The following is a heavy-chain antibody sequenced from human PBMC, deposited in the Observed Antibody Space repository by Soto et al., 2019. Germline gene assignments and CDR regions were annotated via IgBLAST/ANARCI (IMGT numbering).Heavy chain of an antibody. CDR3: ARDGQRGYDMDV. V-gene: IGHV3-33*01. CDR1: GFAFSRYG. J-gene: IGHJ6*02. D-gene: IGHD3-10*01. CDR2: IWSDDSNT. Sequence: QVQLVESGGGVVQPGRSLRLSCAASGFAFSRYGVNWVRQAPGKGLEWVAVIWSDDSNTFYADYVRGRFTISRDNSKNTVYLQMNSLRAEDTALYYCARDGQRGYDMDVWGQGTTVTVSS.